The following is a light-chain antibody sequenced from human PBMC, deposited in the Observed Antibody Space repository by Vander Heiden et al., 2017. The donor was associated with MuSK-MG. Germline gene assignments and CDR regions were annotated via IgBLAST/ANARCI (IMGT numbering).Light chain of an antibody. CDR1: QSIGTN. J-gene: IGKJ5*01. V-gene: IGKV3D-15*01. CDR3: QQFDNWPPII. Sequence: EIVMTQSPATLSVSPGERATLSCRASQSIGTNLAWYQQKPGQAPRLLIFGASTRATGIPARFSGSGSGTEFTLTISSLQSEDFAVYYCQQFDNWPPIIFGQGTRLEIK. CDR2: GAS.